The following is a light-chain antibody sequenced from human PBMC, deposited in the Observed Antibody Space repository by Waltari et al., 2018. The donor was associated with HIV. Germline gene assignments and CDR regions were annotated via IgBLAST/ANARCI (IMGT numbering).Light chain of an antibody. CDR2: DNK. J-gene: IGLJ3*02. V-gene: IGLV1-51*01. Sequence: QSVLTQPPSVSAAPGQKVTISCSGSSSNIGKNYVCWYQQLPGTAPKLLIYDNKKRPAVIPDRFAGSKSGTSATLGITGLQTGDEADYYCGTWDSSLSAWVFGGGTKLTVL. CDR3: GTWDSSLSAWV. CDR1: SSNIGKNY.